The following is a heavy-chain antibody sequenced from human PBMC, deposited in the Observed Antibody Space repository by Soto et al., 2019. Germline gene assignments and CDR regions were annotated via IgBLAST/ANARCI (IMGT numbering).Heavy chain of an antibody. CDR3: ARGSVNWNYYFDY. J-gene: IGHJ4*02. V-gene: IGHV4-59*01. CDR2: IYYSGST. CDR1: GGSISSYY. Sequence: SETLSLTCTVSGGSISSYYWSWIRQPPGKGLEWIGYIYYSGSTNYNPSLKSRVTISVDTSKNQFSLKLSSVTAADTAVYYCARGSVNWNYYFDYWGQGTLVTVSS. D-gene: IGHD1-7*01.